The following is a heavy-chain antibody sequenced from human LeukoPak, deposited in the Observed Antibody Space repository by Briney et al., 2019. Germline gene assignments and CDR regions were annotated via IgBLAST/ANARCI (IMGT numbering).Heavy chain of an antibody. CDR3: AKDGTYDYVWGSYRREGALDY. V-gene: IGHV3-23*01. J-gene: IGHJ4*02. CDR1: GFTFSSYA. Sequence: GGSLRLSCAASGFTFSSYAMSWVRQAPGKGLEWVSAISGSGGSTYYADSVKGRFTISRDNSKNTLYLQMNSLRAEDTAVYYCAKDGTYDYVWGSYRREGALDYWGQGTLVTVSS. D-gene: IGHD3-16*02. CDR2: ISGSGGST.